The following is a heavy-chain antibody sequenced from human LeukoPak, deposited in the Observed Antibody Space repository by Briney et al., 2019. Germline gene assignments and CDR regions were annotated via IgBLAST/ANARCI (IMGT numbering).Heavy chain of an antibody. V-gene: IGHV3-20*04. J-gene: IGHJ4*02. D-gene: IGHD6-13*01. CDR1: VFTFDDYG. CDR3: ARGTLKAAATDFDF. Sequence: GGSLRLSCAASVFTFDDYGMSWVRQAPGEGLEWVSGINWNGGSTGYADSVKGRFTISRDNAKNSLYLQMNSLRAEDTALYYCARGTLKAAATDFDFWGQGTLVTVSS. CDR2: INWNGGST.